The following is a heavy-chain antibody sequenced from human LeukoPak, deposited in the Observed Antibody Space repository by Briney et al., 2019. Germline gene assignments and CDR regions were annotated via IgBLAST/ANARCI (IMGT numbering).Heavy chain of an antibody. D-gene: IGHD6-13*01. V-gene: IGHV4-59*01. CDR2: IYYSGST. J-gene: IGHJ5*02. Sequence: SETLSLTCTVSGGSISSYYWSWIRQPPGKGLEWIGYIYYSGSTNYNPSLKSRVTISVDTSKNQFSLKLSSVTAADTAVYDCARVGRSSSWYIYFRWFDPWGQGTLVTVSS. CDR3: ARVGRSSSWYIYFRWFDP. CDR1: GGSISSYY.